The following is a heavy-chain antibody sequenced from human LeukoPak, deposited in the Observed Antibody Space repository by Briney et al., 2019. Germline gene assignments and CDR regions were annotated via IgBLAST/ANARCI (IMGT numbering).Heavy chain of an antibody. Sequence: WASVKVSSKASGGTFSTYAISWVRHAPGQRLVWMGRIIPILGIANYAQKFQGRVTITADKSTSTAYMELSSLRSEDTAVYYCAREAAMVTGGWFDPWGQGTLVTVSS. CDR3: AREAAMVTGGWFDP. V-gene: IGHV1-69*04. D-gene: IGHD5-18*01. CDR1: GGTFSTYA. CDR2: IIPILGIA. J-gene: IGHJ5*02.